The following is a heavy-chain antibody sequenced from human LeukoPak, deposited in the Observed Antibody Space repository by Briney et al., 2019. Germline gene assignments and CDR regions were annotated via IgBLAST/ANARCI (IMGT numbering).Heavy chain of an antibody. V-gene: IGHV1-2*02. D-gene: IGHD3-22*01. Sequence: ASVEVSCKASGYTFTDYHIHWVRQAPGQRPEWMGWINPNSGGTNYAPNFRGRVALTRDRSVSTAYMELSRLRSDDTAVYYCARDYYDNSGRGDIWGQGTMVTVSS. CDR3: ARDYYDNSGRGDI. J-gene: IGHJ3*02. CDR1: GYTFTDYH. CDR2: INPNSGGT.